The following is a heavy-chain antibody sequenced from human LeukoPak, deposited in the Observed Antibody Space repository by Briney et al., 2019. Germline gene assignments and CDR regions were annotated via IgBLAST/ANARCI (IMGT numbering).Heavy chain of an antibody. V-gene: IGHV3-15*07. Sequence: GGSLRLSCATSGFTFSNASMNWVRQAPGKGLEWVGRIRSNSDGGTIDYAAPVKGRFTISRDNSKNTLYLQMNSLRAEDTAVYYCARALQSSKTYYYYGMDVWGQGTTVTVSS. J-gene: IGHJ6*02. CDR2: IRSNSDGGTI. CDR3: ARALQSSKTYYYYGMDV. CDR1: GFTFSNAS. D-gene: IGHD4-11*01.